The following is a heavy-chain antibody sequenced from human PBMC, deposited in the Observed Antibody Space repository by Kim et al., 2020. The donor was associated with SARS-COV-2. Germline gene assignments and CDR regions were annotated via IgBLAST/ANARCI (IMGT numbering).Heavy chain of an antibody. V-gene: IGHV3-9*01. CDR3: AKGTPQWSAEYFDY. Sequence: ADSVKGRFTISRDNAKNSLYLQMNSLRAEDTALYYCAKGTPQWSAEYFDYWGQGTLVTVSS. D-gene: IGHD2-15*01. J-gene: IGHJ4*02.